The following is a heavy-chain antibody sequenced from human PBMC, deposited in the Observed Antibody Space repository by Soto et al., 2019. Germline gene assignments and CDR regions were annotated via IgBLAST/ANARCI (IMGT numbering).Heavy chain of an antibody. CDR3: ARHAVHSSPPGPLEY. CDR1: GGSISSSSYY. Sequence: SETLSLTCTVSGGSISSSSYYWGWIRQPPGKGLEWIGSIYYSGSTYYNPSLKSRVTISVDTSKNQFSLKLSSVTAADTAVYYCARHAVHSSPPGPLEYWGLGTLVTVSS. CDR2: IYYSGST. V-gene: IGHV4-39*01. J-gene: IGHJ4*02. D-gene: IGHD6-13*01.